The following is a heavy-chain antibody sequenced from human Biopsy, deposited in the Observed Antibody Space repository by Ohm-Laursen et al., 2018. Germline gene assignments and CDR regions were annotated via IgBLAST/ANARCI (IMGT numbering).Heavy chain of an antibody. CDR2: SKNNAQGYTT. Sequence: SLRLSCAASGFSVSDHYMDWVRQTPGKGLEWVGRSKNNAQGYTTEYAASVRGRFTFSRDDSRNLVYLQMQSLKTEDTAVYYCAGYISGYPVWGQGTTVTVSS. CDR3: AGYISGYPV. D-gene: IGHD5-18*01. CDR1: GFSVSDHY. V-gene: IGHV3-72*01. J-gene: IGHJ6*02.